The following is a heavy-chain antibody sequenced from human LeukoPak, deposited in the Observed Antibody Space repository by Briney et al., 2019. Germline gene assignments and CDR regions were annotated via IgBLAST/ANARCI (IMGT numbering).Heavy chain of an antibody. V-gene: IGHV3-9*01. CDR2: ISWNSASI. J-gene: IGHJ6*02. CDR1: GFSFDDYV. CDR3: AKDIRGATVTDYGMDV. Sequence: GGSLRLSCAASGFSFDDYVMHWVRQAPGKGLEWVSGISWNSASIGYADSVKGRFTTSRDNAKNSLYLQMNSLRVEDTVLYYCAKDIRGATVTDYGMDVWGQGTTVTVSS. D-gene: IGHD4-17*01.